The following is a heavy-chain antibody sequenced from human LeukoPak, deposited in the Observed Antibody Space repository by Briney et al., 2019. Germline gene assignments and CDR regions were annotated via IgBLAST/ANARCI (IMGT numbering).Heavy chain of an antibody. J-gene: IGHJ4*02. D-gene: IGHD3-22*01. CDR1: GYTFTSYG. CDR2: ISAYNGNT. CDR3: ASPPHYDSSGYYYLY. V-gene: IGHV1-18*01. Sequence: GASVKVSCKASGYTFTSYGISWVRQAPGQGLEWMGWISAYNGNTNYAQKLQGRVTMTTDTSTSTAYMELRSLRSDDTAVYYCASPPHYDSSGYYYLYWGQGTLVTVSS.